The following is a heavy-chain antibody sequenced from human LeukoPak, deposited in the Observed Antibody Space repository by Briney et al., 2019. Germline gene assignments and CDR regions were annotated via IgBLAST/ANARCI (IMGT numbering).Heavy chain of an antibody. CDR2: IYYSGNT. CDR3: ARARSDYYYFDY. CDR1: GGSITSGGYY. V-gene: IGHV4-31*03. Sequence: PSETLSRTCTVSGGSITSGGYYWSWIRQYPGKGLEWIGYIYYSGNTYYNPSLKSRVTISVDTSKNQFSLKLSSVTAADTAVYYCARARSDYYYFDYWGQGNLVTVSS. J-gene: IGHJ4*02. D-gene: IGHD4-17*01.